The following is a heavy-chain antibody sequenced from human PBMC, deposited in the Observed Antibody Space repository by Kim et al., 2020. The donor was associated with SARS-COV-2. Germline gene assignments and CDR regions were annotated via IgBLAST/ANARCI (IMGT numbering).Heavy chain of an antibody. V-gene: IGHV3-53*04. CDR2: IYSGGST. CDR3: ARGASGYSYGYGVCDY. CDR1: GFTVSSNY. D-gene: IGHD5-18*01. J-gene: IGHJ4*02. Sequence: GGSLRLSCAASGFTVSSNYMSWVRQAPGKGLEWVSVIYSGGSTYYADSVKGRFTISRHNSKNTLYLQMNSLRAEDTAVYYCARGASGYSYGYGVCDYWGQGTLVTVSS.